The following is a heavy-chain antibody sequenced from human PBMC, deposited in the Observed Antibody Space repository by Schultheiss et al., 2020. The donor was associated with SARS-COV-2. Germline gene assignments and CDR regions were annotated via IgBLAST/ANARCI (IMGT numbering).Heavy chain of an antibody. CDR1: GGSFSGYY. CDR3: ARDSDYYYDSSGYYDY. V-gene: IGHV4-34*01. J-gene: IGHJ4*02. Sequence: SQTLSLTCAVYGGSFSGYYWSWIRQPPGKGLEWIGEINHSGSTYYNPSLKSRVTISVDTSKNQFSLKLSSVTAADTAVYYCARDSDYYYDSSGYYDYWGQGTLVTVSS. CDR2: INHSGST. D-gene: IGHD3-22*01.